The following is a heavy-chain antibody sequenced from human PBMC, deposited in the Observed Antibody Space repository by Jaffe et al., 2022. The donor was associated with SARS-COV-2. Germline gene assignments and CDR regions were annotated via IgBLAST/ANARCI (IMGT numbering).Heavy chain of an antibody. CDR2: IIPIFGTA. CDR3: ARGKGWLRPGRWVHYYYMDV. Sequence: QVQLVQSGAEVKKPGSSVKVSCKASGGTFSSYAISWVRQAPGQGLEWMGGIIPIFGTANYAQKFQGRVTITADESTSTAYMELSSLRSEDTAVYYCARGKGWLRPGRWVHYYYMDVWGKGTTVTVSS. D-gene: IGHD3-10*01. V-gene: IGHV1-69*01. J-gene: IGHJ6*03. CDR1: GGTFSSYA.